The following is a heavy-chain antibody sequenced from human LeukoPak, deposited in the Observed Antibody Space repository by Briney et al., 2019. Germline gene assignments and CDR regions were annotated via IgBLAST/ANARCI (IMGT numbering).Heavy chain of an antibody. V-gene: IGHV4-34*01. CDR1: GGSLSGYY. Sequence: SETLSLTCGVLGGSLSGYYWSWIRQPPGKGLEWIAEINHDGYTNYNPSLETRVTISVDPSKNQFSLEVTSVTAADTAVYYCAGIHGITPPYWGQGTLVTVSS. D-gene: IGHD3-16*01. CDR2: INHDGYT. CDR3: AGIHGITPPY. J-gene: IGHJ4*02.